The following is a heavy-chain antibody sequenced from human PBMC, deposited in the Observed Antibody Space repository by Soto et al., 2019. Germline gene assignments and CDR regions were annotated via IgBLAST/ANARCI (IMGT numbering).Heavy chain of an antibody. V-gene: IGHV4-59*08. D-gene: IGHD3-16*02. CDR3: GRHKYDYIWGSYRYAYYFDY. CDR2: IYYSGST. Sequence: PSETLSLTCTVSGGSISSYYWSWTRQPPGKGLEWIGYIYYSGSTNYNPSLKSRVTISVDTSKNQFSLKLSSVTAADTAVYYCGRHKYDYIWGSYRYAYYFDYWGQGTLVTVSS. CDR1: GGSISSYY. J-gene: IGHJ4*02.